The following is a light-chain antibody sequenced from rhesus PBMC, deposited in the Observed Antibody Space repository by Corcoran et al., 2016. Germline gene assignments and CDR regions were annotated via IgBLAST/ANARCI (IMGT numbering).Light chain of an antibody. CDR3: QQYYDNPLT. Sequence: DIQMTQSPSALSASVGDRVTISCRASQNIYSNLAWYQQKPGKAPKLLIYAASSLQTGIPFRFSCSGSGTDFTLTISSLQPEDSAAYYCQQYYDNPLTFGGGTKGELK. J-gene: IGKJ4*01. V-gene: IGKV1S12*01. CDR1: QNIYSN. CDR2: AAS.